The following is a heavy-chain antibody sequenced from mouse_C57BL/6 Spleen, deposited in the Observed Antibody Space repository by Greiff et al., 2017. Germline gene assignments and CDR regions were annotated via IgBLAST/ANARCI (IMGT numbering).Heavy chain of an antibody. J-gene: IGHJ1*03. D-gene: IGHD1-1*01. Sequence: QVQLQQSGPELVKPGASVKISCKASGYTFTDYYINWVKQRPGQGLEWIGWIFPGSGSTYYNEKFKGKATFTVDKSSSTSSMLLSSLTTEDSADYFGERGGTTRVATKYFDVWGTGTTVTVSS. CDR2: IFPGSGST. CDR3: ERGGTTRVATKYFDV. CDR1: GYTFTDYY. V-gene: IGHV1-75*01.